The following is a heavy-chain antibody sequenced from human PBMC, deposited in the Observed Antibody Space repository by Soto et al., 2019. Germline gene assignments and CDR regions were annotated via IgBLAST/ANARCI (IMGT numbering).Heavy chain of an antibody. CDR3: ARVGSYCSGGSCYSSLPDY. Sequence: QVQLQESGPGLVKPSQTLSLTCTVSGGSISSGDYYWSWIRQPPGKGLEWIGYIYYSGSTYYNPSLKSRVTISVDTSKNQFSLTMSSVTAADTAVYYCARVGSYCSGGSCYSSLPDYWGKGTLVTVSS. V-gene: IGHV4-30-4*01. J-gene: IGHJ4*02. CDR2: IYYSGST. CDR1: GGSISSGDYY. D-gene: IGHD2-15*01.